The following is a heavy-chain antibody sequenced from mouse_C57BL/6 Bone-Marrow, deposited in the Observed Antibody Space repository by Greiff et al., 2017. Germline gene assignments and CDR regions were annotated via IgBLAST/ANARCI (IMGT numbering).Heavy chain of an antibody. CDR1: GFTFTDHF. D-gene: IGHD3-2*02. CDR2: IYPVSGET. Sequence: QVQLQQSGAELASPGASVTLSCTASGFTFTDHFMNWVKKRPGQGLEWIGRIYPVSGETNYNQAFMGKATFSVARSSCTVDMVLSSLTSEDSAVYYCEGYSDAMDYWGQGTSVTVSS. V-gene: IGHV1-11*01. J-gene: IGHJ4*01. CDR3: EGYSDAMDY.